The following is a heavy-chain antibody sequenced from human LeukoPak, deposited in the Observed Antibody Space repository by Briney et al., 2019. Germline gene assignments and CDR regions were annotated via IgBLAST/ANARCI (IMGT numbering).Heavy chain of an antibody. D-gene: IGHD4-11*01. J-gene: IGHJ5*02. Sequence: SETLSLTCAVSGGSISSSNWWSWVRQPPGKGLEWIGEIYHSGSINYNPSLKSRVTISVDKSKNQFSLKLSSVTAADTAVYYCARGATTVTTDWFDPWGQGTLVTVSS. CDR2: IYHSGSI. CDR3: ARGATTVTTDWFDP. V-gene: IGHV4-4*02. CDR1: GGSISSSNW.